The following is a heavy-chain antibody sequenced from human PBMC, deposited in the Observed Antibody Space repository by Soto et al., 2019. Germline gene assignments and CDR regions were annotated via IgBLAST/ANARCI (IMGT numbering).Heavy chain of an antibody. V-gene: IGHV6-1*01. Sequence: PSQTLSLTCAISGDSVSSNSAAWDCSIHSPSRFLEWLGRTYYRSKWYNDYAVSVKSRITINPDTSKNQFSLQLNSVTPEDTAVYYCARVLRFLEWLPEGDYGMDVWGQGTTVTVSS. D-gene: IGHD3-3*01. CDR1: GDSVSSNSAA. CDR3: ARVLRFLEWLPEGDYGMDV. CDR2: TYYRSKWYN. J-gene: IGHJ6*02.